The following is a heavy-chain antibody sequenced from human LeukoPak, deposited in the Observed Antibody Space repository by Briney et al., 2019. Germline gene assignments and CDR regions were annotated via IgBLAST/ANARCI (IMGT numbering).Heavy chain of an antibody. CDR2: INPNSGGT. CDR1: GYTFTGYY. CDR3: ARGRSCASGCLVDY. Sequence: VSVKECCKASGYTFTGYYMHWVRQAPGQGLEWMGWINPNSGGTNYAQKFQGRVTMTRDTSISTAYMELSSLRSDDTAVYYCARGRSCASGCLVDYWRQGTMVTVSS. D-gene: IGHD6-19*01. V-gene: IGHV1-2*02. J-gene: IGHJ4*02.